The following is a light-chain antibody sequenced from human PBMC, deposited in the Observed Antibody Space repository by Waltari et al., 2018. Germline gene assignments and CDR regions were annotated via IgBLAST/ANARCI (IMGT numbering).Light chain of an antibody. Sequence: SYVLTQPPSLSAAPGKTARITCGGNNIGTQTAHRCQQKAGQAPVVVISYDNDRPSGIPERFSASNSGNMATLTISRVEAGDEADYYCQVWDNYSDHWVFGGGTKLTVL. CDR1: NIGTQT. CDR3: QVWDNYSDHWV. J-gene: IGLJ3*02. V-gene: IGLV3-21*04. CDR2: YDN.